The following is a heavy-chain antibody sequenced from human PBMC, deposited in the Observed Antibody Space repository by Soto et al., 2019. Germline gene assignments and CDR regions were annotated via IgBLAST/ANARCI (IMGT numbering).Heavy chain of an antibody. D-gene: IGHD1-26*01. V-gene: IGHV3-66*01. J-gene: IGHJ6*03. CDR2: IYSGGST. Sequence: GGSLRLSCAASGFTVSSNYMSWVRQAPGKGLEWVSVIYSGGSTYYADSVKGRFTISRDNSKNTLYLQMNSLRAEDTAVYYCARDGNDADYYYYYMDVWGKGTTVTVSS. CDR1: GFTVSSNY. CDR3: ARDGNDADYYYYYMDV.